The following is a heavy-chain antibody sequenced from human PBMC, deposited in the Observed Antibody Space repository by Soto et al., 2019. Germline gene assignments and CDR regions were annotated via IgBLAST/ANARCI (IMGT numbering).Heavy chain of an antibody. CDR2: MNPNSGNT. J-gene: IGHJ4*02. D-gene: IGHD5-18*01. CDR1: GYTFTNYD. CDR3: TRATQGYSYGFGY. Sequence: ASVKVSCKASGYTFTNYDIHWVRQATGQGLEWVGWMNPNSGNTGSAQKFQGRVTMTRNTSISTAYMDLSSLRSEDTAVYYCTRATQGYSYGFGYWGQGTLVTVSS. V-gene: IGHV1-8*01.